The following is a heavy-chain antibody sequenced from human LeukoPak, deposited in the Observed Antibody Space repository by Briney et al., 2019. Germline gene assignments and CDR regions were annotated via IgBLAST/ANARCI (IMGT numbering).Heavy chain of an antibody. CDR3: ARCRYGDYECYWFDP. V-gene: IGHV1-69*13. CDR2: IIPIFGTA. J-gene: IGHJ5*02. CDR1: GGTFSSYA. D-gene: IGHD4-17*01. Sequence: GASVKVSCKASGGTFSSYAISWVRQAPGQGLEWMGGIIPIFGTANYAQKFQGRVTITADESTSTAYMELSSLRSEDMAVYYCARCRYGDYECYWFDPWGQGTLVTVSS.